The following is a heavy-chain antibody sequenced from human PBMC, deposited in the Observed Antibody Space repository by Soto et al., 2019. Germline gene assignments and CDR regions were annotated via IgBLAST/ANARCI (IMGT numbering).Heavy chain of an antibody. D-gene: IGHD2-2*01. V-gene: IGHV3-30*18. CDR2: ISYDGSSK. Sequence: QVQLVESGGGVVQPGTSLRLSCAASGFTFSTYAMHWVRQAPGKGLEWVASISYDGSSKYYADPVKGRFTISRDNSKKTLDVQMNSLRAEDTAVYYCAKDGGRGYCSNPTGRKGVNWGQGTLVTVSS. CDR3: AKDGGRGYCSNPTGRKGVN. J-gene: IGHJ4*02. CDR1: GFTFSTYA.